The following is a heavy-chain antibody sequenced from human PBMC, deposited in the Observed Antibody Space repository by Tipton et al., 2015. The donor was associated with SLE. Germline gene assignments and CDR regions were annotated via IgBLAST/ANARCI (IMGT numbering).Heavy chain of an antibody. J-gene: IGHJ3*02. CDR1: GASMNSGSYS. CDR2: IDSSGNT. V-gene: IGHV4-61*09. CDR3: ARVWLNNAFDI. D-gene: IGHD2/OR15-2a*01. Sequence: TLSLTCSVSGASMNSGSYSWHWIRQPAGKALQWLGHIDSSGNTYYNPSLRSRVSISVDVSRNQIFLKMTSVTAADCAVYFCARVWLNNAFDIWGQGTRVTVSS.